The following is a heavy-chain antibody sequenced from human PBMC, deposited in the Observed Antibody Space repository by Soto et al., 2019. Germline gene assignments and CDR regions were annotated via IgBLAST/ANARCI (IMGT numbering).Heavy chain of an antibody. V-gene: IGHV4-34*01. Sequence: RGYYWRRISKKKGKGLEWIGEINPSGRTNYNPSLKSRVTISVDTSKNQFSLKLSSVTAADTAVYYCARGSIIAAPVTRTYYYCGMDVWGQGTTVSV. CDR2: INPSGRT. CDR3: ARGSIIAAPVTRTYYYCGMDV. D-gene: IGHD6-13*01. J-gene: IGHJ6*02. CDR1: RGYY.